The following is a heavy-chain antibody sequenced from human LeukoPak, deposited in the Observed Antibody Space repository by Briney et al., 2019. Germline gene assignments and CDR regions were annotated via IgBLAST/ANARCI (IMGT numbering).Heavy chain of an antibody. J-gene: IGHJ4*02. CDR3: AKAPPGVRGRSSDDY. V-gene: IGHV3-30*18. Sequence: GRSLRLSCAASGFTFSSYGMHWVRQAPGKGLEWVAVISYDGSNKYYADSVKGRFTISRDNSKNTLCLQMNSLRAEDTAVYYCAKAPPGVRGRSSDDYWGQGTLVTVSS. D-gene: IGHD3-10*01. CDR1: GFTFSSYG. CDR2: ISYDGSNK.